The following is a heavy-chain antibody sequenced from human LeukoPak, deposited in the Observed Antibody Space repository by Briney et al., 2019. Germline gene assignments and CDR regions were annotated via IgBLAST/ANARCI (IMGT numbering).Heavy chain of an antibody. J-gene: IGHJ5*01. CDR2: ISYTGYI. Sequence: PSETLSLTCTVSGGSITGYYWSWIRQPPGKGLEWIAYISYTGYINYNPSLKSRVTISLDTSKNQFSLKLNSLTAADTAVYFCARAGSSSWYTLAADSWGQGTLVTVSS. D-gene: IGHD2-15*01. CDR3: ARAGSSSWYTLAADS. V-gene: IGHV4-59*01. CDR1: GGSITGYY.